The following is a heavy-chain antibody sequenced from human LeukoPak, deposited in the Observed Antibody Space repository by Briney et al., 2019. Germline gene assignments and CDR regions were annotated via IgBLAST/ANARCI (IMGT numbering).Heavy chain of an antibody. CDR2: INPNSGGT. CDR1: GYTFTGYY. D-gene: IGHD3-22*01. CDR3: ARVQYYYDSSGNFDY. J-gene: IGHJ4*02. Sequence: ASVKVSCKASGYTFTGYYMHWVRQAPGQGLEWMGWINPNSGGTNYAQKFQGRVTMTRDTSISTAYMELSRLRSDDTAVYYCARVQYYYDSSGNFDYWGQGTLVTVSP. V-gene: IGHV1-2*02.